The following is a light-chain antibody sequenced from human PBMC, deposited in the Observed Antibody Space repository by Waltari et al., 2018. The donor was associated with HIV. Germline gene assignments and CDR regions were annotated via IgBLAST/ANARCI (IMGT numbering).Light chain of an antibody. V-gene: IGLV2-8*01. J-gene: IGLJ2*01. Sequence: QSALTQPPSASGSPGQSVAIPCTGTSRDIGAYTFVSWYQQQPGGAPKLIIFEATKRPTGVPDRFSGSKSGNTASLTVSGLLPEDDADYYCSSYAGSNRFVVFGGGTRLTVL. CDR1: SRDIGAYTF. CDR2: EAT. CDR3: SSYAGSNRFVV.